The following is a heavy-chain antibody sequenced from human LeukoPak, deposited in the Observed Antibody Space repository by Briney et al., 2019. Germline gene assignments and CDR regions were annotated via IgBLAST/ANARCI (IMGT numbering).Heavy chain of an antibody. V-gene: IGHV3-30*18. Sequence: GGSLRLSCAASGFTFSSYGMHWVRQAPGKGLEWVAVISYDGSNKYYADSVKGRFTISRDNSKNMLYLQMNSLRAEDTAVYYCAKANQRYYDFWSGFDYWGQGTLVTVSS. J-gene: IGHJ4*02. CDR3: AKANQRYYDFWSGFDY. CDR2: ISYDGSNK. D-gene: IGHD3-3*01. CDR1: GFTFSSYG.